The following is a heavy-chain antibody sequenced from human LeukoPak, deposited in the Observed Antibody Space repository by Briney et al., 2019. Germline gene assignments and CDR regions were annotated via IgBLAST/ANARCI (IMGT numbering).Heavy chain of an antibody. J-gene: IGHJ4*02. D-gene: IGHD6-19*01. Sequence: PSETLSLTCTVSSGSISSSSYHWGWIRQPPGKGLEWIGSIFHSGTTYYNPSLRNRVTISIDTSNNQFSLKVNSVTAADTAVYYCAGEYSSAAGFWGQGTLVTVSS. CDR1: SGSISSSSYH. CDR2: IFHSGTT. CDR3: AGEYSSAAGF. V-gene: IGHV4-39*02.